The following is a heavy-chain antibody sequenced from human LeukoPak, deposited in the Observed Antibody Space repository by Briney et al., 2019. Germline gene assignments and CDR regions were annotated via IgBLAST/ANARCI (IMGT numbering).Heavy chain of an antibody. Sequence: SETLSLTCTVSGGSISSYYWSWIRQPPGKGLEGIGYIYYSGSTNYNPSLKSRVTISVDTSKNQFSLKLSSVTAADTAVYYCARRSGWEPYFDYWGQGTLVTVSS. J-gene: IGHJ4*02. CDR2: IYYSGST. V-gene: IGHV4-59*01. CDR3: ARRSGWEPYFDY. D-gene: IGHD1-26*01. CDR1: GGSISSYY.